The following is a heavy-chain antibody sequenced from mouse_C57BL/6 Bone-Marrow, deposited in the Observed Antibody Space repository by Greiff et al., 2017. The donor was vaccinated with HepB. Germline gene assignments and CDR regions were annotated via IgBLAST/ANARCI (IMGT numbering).Heavy chain of an antibody. CDR3: ARTVKPSMDY. D-gene: IGHD1-1*01. CDR1: GYTFTSYW. Sequence: VQGVESGAELVKPGASVKLSCKASGYTFTSYWMHWVKQRPGQGLEWIGMIHPNSGSTNYNEKFKSKATLTVDKSSSTAYMQLSSLTSEDSAVYYCARTVKPSMDYWGQGTSVTVSS. V-gene: IGHV1-64*01. CDR2: IHPNSGST. J-gene: IGHJ4*01.